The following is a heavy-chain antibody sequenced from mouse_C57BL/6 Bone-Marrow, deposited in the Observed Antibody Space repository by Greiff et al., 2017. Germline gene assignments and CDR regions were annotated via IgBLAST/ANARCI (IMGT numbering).Heavy chain of an antibody. CDR2: IYPGDGDT. V-gene: IGHV1-82*01. Sequence: VMLVESGPELVKPGASVKISCKASGYAFSSSWMNWVKQRPGKGLEWIGRIYPGDGDTNYNGKFKGKATLTADKSSSTAYMQLSSLTSEDSAVYFCARSTTVVATRAWFAYWGQGTLVTVSA. D-gene: IGHD1-1*01. J-gene: IGHJ3*01. CDR3: ARSTTVVATRAWFAY. CDR1: GYAFSSSW.